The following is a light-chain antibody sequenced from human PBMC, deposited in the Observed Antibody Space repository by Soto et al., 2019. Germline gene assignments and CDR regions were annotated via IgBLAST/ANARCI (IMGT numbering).Light chain of an antibody. J-gene: IGLJ1*01. CDR1: SSDVGTYNF. V-gene: IGLV2-11*01. CDR3: CSYAGRSAYFV. Sequence: QSVLTQPRSVSGSPGQSVTISCTGTSSDVGTYNFVSWYQQHPGKAPKVVIYDVSQRPSGVPERFSGSKSGNTASLSISGLQGEDEADYYCCSYAGRSAYFVFGTGTKLTVL. CDR2: DVS.